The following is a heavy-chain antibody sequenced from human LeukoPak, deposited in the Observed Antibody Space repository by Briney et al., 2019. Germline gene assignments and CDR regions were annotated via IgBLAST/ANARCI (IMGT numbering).Heavy chain of an antibody. Sequence: GGSLRLSCAASGFTSSSYWMSWVRQAPGKGLEWVANINQDGSEKYYVDSVKGRFTISRDNAKNSLYLQMNSLRAEDTAVYYCARDFAVAGTELDYWGQGTLVTVSS. V-gene: IGHV3-7*01. D-gene: IGHD6-19*01. J-gene: IGHJ4*02. CDR1: GFTSSSYW. CDR3: ARDFAVAGTELDY. CDR2: INQDGSEK.